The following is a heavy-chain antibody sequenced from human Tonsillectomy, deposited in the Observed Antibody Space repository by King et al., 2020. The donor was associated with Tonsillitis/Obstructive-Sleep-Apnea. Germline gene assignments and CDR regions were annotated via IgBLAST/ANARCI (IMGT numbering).Heavy chain of an antibody. CDR1: GFTFSSYW. D-gene: IGHD3-22*01. J-gene: IGHJ4*02. CDR2: INSDGSST. V-gene: IGHV3-74*01. Sequence: EVQLVESGGGLVQPGGSLRLSCAASGFTFSSYWMHWVRQAPGKGLVWVSRINSDGSSTSYADSVKGRFTISRDNAQNTLYLQMNSLRAEDTAVYYCARVPRGDYYDSSGYYEDLPDYWGQGTLVTVSS. CDR3: ARVPRGDYYDSSGYYEDLPDY.